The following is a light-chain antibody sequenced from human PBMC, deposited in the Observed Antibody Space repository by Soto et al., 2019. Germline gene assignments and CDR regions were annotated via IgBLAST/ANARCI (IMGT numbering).Light chain of an antibody. Sequence: DIQLTQSPASLSVSLGDRVTISCRASQGISNYLAWYRQKPGKAPRLLIYAASTWQSGVPSRFSGSGTGTALTLTIISLQPEDVATYFRQNYSNPPITFGQGTRLENK. J-gene: IGKJ5*01. V-gene: IGKV1-27*01. CDR3: QNYSNPPIT. CDR1: QGISNY. CDR2: AAS.